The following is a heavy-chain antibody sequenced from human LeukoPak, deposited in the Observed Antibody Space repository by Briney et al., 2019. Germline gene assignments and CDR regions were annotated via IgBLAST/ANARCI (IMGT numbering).Heavy chain of an antibody. CDR3: ARVNIASGSYYASGY. V-gene: IGHV1-18*01. CDR2: ISAYNGNT. J-gene: IGHJ4*02. CDR1: GGTFSSYT. D-gene: IGHD1-26*01. Sequence: ASVKVSCKASGGTFSSYTISWVRQAPGQGLEWMGWISAYNGNTNYAQKLQGRVTMTTDTSTSTAYMELRSLRSDDTAVYYCARVNIASGSYYASGYWGQGTLVTVSS.